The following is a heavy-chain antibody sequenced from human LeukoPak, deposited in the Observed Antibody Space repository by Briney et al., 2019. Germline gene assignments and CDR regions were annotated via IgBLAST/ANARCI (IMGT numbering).Heavy chain of an antibody. J-gene: IGHJ5*02. CDR3: ARVLDPYNWFDP. D-gene: IGHD3/OR15-3a*01. CDR2: IIPIFGTA. V-gene: IGHV1-69*05. CDR1: GGTFSSYA. Sequence: ASVKVSCKASGGTFSSYAISWVRQAPGQGLEWMGGIIPIFGTANYAQKFQGRVTITTDESTSTAYMELSSLRSEDTAVYYCARVLDPYNWFDPWGQGTLVTLSS.